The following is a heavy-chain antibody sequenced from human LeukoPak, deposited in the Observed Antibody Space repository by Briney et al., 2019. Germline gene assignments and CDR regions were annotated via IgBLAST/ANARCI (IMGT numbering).Heavy chain of an antibody. V-gene: IGHV5-51*01. Sequence: GESLKISCAGYGYTFSTYYIGWVRQMPGEGLEWMAIIHPGGSDIRYSPSFQGQVTISADKYINTAYLQWTSLKASDTAMYYCATYNTVWPVFWGLGTLVTVSS. CDR1: GYTFSTYY. CDR3: ATYNTVWPVF. D-gene: IGHD3-10*01. J-gene: IGHJ4*02. CDR2: IHPGGSDI.